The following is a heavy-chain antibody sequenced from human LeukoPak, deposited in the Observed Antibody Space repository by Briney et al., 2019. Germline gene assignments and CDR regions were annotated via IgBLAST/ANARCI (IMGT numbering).Heavy chain of an antibody. CDR2: FSGSGGST. J-gene: IGHJ4*02. D-gene: IGHD6-19*01. CDR3: AKDGSIAVAGTLGY. V-gene: IGHV3-23*01. Sequence: GGSLRLSCAASGFTFSSYAMSWVRQAPGKGLEWVSAFSGSGGSTYYADSVKGRFTISRDNSKNTLYLQMNSLRAEDTAVYYCAKDGSIAVAGTLGYWGQGTLVTVSS. CDR1: GFTFSSYA.